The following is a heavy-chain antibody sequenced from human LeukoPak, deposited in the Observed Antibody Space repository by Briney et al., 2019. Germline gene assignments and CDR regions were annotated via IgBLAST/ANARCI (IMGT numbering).Heavy chain of an antibody. V-gene: IGHV3-23*01. CDR1: GFTFSSYG. CDR3: AKDHYGSGSYPHY. J-gene: IGHJ4*02. CDR2: ISGSGGST. D-gene: IGHD3-10*01. Sequence: HTGGSLRLSCAASGFTFSSYGMSWVRQAPGKGLEWVSAISGSGGSTYYADSVKGRFTISRDNSKNTLYLQMNSLRAEDTAVYYCAKDHYGSGSYPHYWGQGTLVTVSS.